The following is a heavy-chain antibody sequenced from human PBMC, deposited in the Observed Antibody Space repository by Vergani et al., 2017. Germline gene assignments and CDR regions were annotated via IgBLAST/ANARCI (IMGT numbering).Heavy chain of an antibody. V-gene: IGHV1-18*04. CDR1: GYTFTSYG. D-gene: IGHD2-21*02. CDR2: ISAYNGNT. J-gene: IGHJ3*01. Sequence: QVQLVQSGAEVKKPGASVKVSCKASGYTFTSYGISWVRQAPGQGLEWMGWISAYNGNTNYAQTLQGRVTMTTDTSTSTAYMELRSLRSDDTAVYYRARTKAYCGGDCYLAPDAFWGQGTMVTVSS. CDR3: ARTKAYCGGDCYLAPDAF.